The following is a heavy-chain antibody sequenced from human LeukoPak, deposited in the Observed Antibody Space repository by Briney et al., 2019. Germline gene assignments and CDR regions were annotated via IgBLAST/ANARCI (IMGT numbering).Heavy chain of an antibody. V-gene: IGHV3-23*01. CDR1: GFTFSTYG. Sequence: GGSLRLSCAASGFTFSTYGMNGVRQAPGKGLEWVSGITPDAGRTYYADSVKGRFTIYRDNSKNTVYLQMNSLGAEDTAVYYCVQDWAWGAFAYWGQGTLVTVSS. CDR2: ITPDAGRT. CDR3: VQDWAWGAFAY. D-gene: IGHD7-27*01. J-gene: IGHJ4*02.